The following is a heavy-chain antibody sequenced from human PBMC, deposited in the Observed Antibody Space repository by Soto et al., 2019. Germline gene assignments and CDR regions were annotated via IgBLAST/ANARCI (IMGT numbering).Heavy chain of an antibody. D-gene: IGHD3-9*01. CDR2: IYYSGST. J-gene: IGHJ5*02. Sequence: PSETLSLTCTVSGGSISSGGYYWSWIRQHPGKGLEWIGYIYYSGSTYYNPSLKSRVTISVDTSKSQFSLKLSSVTAADTAVYYCARAVGEYYDILTGPNWFDPWGQGTLVTVSS. V-gene: IGHV4-31*03. CDR3: ARAVGEYYDILTGPNWFDP. CDR1: GGSISSGGYY.